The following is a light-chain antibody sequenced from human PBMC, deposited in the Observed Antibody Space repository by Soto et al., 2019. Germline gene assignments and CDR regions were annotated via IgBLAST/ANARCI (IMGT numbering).Light chain of an antibody. J-gene: IGKJ1*01. CDR2: GAS. CDR3: QQYNNWPLT. V-gene: IGKV3-15*01. CDR1: QSVSSN. Sequence: EIVMTQSPAPLSVTKGERATLSCRASQSVSSNLAWYQQKPGQAPRLLIYGASTRATGIPARFSGSGSGTEFTLTISSLQSEDFAVYYCQQYNNWPLTFGQVSKV.